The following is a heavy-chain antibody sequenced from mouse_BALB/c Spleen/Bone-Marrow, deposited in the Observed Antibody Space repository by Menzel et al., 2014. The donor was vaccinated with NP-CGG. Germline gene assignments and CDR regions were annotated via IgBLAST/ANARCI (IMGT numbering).Heavy chain of an antibody. D-gene: IGHD2-1*01. J-gene: IGHJ2*01. V-gene: IGHV4-1*02. CDR1: GFDLXRYW. CDR3: ARQGYYGKGDY. CDR2: INPDSSTI. Sequence: VQLQQSGGGLVQPGGSLKLSCAASGFDLXRYWMSWVRQAPGKGLEWIGEINPDSSTINYTPSLKDKFIISRDNAKNTLYLQMSKVRSEDTALYYCARQGYYGKGDYWGQGTTLTVSS.